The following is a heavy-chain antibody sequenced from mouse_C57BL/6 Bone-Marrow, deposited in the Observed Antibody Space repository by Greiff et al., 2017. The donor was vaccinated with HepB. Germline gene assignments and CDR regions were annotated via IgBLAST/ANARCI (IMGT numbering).Heavy chain of an antibody. CDR1: GFTFSDYG. J-gene: IGHJ3*01. Sequence: EVQRVESGGGLVQPGGSLKLSCAASGFTFSDYGMAWVRQAPRKGPEWVAFISNLAYSIYYADTVTGRFTISRENAKNTLYLEMSSLRSEDTAMYYCARGLLRPRVAYWGQGTLVTVSA. CDR2: ISNLAYSI. V-gene: IGHV5-15*01. D-gene: IGHD1-2*01. CDR3: ARGLLRPRVAY.